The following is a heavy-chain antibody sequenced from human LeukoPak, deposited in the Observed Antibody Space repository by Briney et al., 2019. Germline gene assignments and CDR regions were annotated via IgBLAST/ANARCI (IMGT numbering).Heavy chain of an antibody. Sequence: PSETLSLTCAVYGGSFSGYYWSWIRQPPGKGLEWIGEINHSGSTNYNPSLKSRVTISVDTSKNQFSLKLSSVTAADTAVYYCAVPSSGSYYVFDYWGQGTLVTVSS. D-gene: IGHD3-10*01. CDR1: GGSFSGYY. J-gene: IGHJ4*02. CDR3: AVPSSGSYYVFDY. V-gene: IGHV4-34*01. CDR2: INHSGST.